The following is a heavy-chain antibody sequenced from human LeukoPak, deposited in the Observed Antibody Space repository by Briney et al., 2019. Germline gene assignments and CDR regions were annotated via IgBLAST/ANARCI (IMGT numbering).Heavy chain of an antibody. V-gene: IGHV5-51*01. CDR1: GYSFTSYW. J-gene: IGHJ6*02. CDR2: IYPGDSDT. CDR3: ARHHYYGSGVIYGMDV. Sequence: NRGESLKISCKGSGYSFTSYWIGWVRQMPGKGLEWMGIIYPGDSDTRYSPSFQGQVTISADKSISTAYLQWSSLKASDTAMYYCARHHYYGSGVIYGMDVWGQGTTVTVSS. D-gene: IGHD3-10*01.